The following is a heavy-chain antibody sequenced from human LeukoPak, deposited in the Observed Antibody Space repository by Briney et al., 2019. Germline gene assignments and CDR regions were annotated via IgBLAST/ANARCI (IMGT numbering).Heavy chain of an antibody. Sequence: PGGSLRLSCVASGFSFSNSWMHWVRQAPGRGLVWVSRIDRDGGSETYADSVKGRFAISRDNAKNTLYLQMNSLRAEDTAVYYCAKTFHDYVWGSLHAFHIWGRGTMVTVSS. D-gene: IGHD3-16*01. J-gene: IGHJ3*02. CDR3: AKTFHDYVWGSLHAFHI. V-gene: IGHV3-74*01. CDR1: GFSFSNSW. CDR2: IDRDGGSE.